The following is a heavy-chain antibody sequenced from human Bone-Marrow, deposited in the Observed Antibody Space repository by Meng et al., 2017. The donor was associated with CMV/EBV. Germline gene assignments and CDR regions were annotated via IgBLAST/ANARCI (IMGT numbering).Heavy chain of an antibody. CDR3: ARDSGGTSGGSNGFDP. D-gene: IGHD4-23*01. CDR1: GSSIRSYF. CDR2: LYTSGST. J-gene: IGHJ5*02. V-gene: IGHV4-4*07. Sequence: SGSSIRSYFWSWIRQPAGKGLEWIGRLYTSGSTIYNPSVKSRVTMSVDTSKNQFSLNLKSVTAADTAVYYCARDSGGTSGGSNGFDPWGQGTLVTVSS.